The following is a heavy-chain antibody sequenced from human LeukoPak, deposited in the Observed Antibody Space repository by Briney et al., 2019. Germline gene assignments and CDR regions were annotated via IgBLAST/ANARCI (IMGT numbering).Heavy chain of an antibody. CDR1: GYTFTTYT. CDR3: AREIDRDGYNRFFDY. Sequence: ASVKVSCKASGYTFTTYTMHWVRQAPGQRLEWMGWINAGNGNTKYSQKFPGRVTITRDTSASTAYMDLSSLRSEDTAVYYCAREIDRDGYNRFFDYWGQGILVTVSS. CDR2: INAGNGNT. J-gene: IGHJ4*02. V-gene: IGHV1-3*01. D-gene: IGHD5-24*01.